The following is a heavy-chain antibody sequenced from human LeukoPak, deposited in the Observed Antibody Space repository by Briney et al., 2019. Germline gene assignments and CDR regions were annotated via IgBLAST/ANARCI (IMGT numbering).Heavy chain of an antibody. J-gene: IGHJ6*03. Sequence: GESLRLSCAASGFTFSGSAMHWVRQASGKGLEWVGRIRSKANSYATAYAASVKGRFTISRDDSKNTAYLQMNSLKTEDTAVYYCTAGGGLQDYYYYYYMDVWGKGTTVTVSS. CDR3: TAGGGLQDYYYYYYMDV. CDR2: IRSKANSYAT. V-gene: IGHV3-73*01. D-gene: IGHD5-24*01. CDR1: GFTFSGSA.